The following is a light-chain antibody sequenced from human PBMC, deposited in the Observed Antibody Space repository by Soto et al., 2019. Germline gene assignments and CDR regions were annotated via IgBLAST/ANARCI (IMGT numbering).Light chain of an antibody. CDR2: GAS. V-gene: IGKV3-20*01. Sequence: EIVLTQSPGILSLSPGERATLSCRASQSVSSYLAWYQQKPGQAPRLLIYGASSRATGIPDRFRGSGSGTDFTLTISRLEPEDVAVYYCQQYGSSPLTFGGGTKVDI. CDR3: QQYGSSPLT. CDR1: QSVSSY. J-gene: IGKJ4*01.